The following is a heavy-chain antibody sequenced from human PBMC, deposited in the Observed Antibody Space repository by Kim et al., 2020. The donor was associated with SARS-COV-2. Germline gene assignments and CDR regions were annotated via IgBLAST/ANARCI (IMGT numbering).Heavy chain of an antibody. CDR2: IKSDGDGENA. D-gene: IGHD3-16*02. Sequence: GGSLRLSCAVSGFTFSNAWMNWVRQAPGKGLEWVAIIKSDGDGENADLAAHGRGRFASESDKTSNTLPLLMNSAETDDSYFYYCTTAVILWGESCLLSVS. V-gene: IGHV3-15*01. CDR3: TTAVIL. J-gene: IGHJ1*01. CDR1: GFTFSNAW.